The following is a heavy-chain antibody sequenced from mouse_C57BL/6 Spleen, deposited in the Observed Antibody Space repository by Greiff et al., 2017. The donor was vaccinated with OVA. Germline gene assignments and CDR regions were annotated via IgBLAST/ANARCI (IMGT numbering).Heavy chain of an antibody. V-gene: IGHV1-55*01. Sequence: QVQLQQPGAELVKPGASVKMSCTASGYTFTSYWITWVKQRPGKGLEWIGDIYPGSGSTKYNEKIKSKGTLTVDTASSTAYMHLSSLTSKDSAVYYCATPHYGSRYYFDYWGQGTTLTVSS. D-gene: IGHD1-1*01. J-gene: IGHJ2*01. CDR3: ATPHYGSRYYFDY. CDR2: IYPGSGST. CDR1: GYTFTSYW.